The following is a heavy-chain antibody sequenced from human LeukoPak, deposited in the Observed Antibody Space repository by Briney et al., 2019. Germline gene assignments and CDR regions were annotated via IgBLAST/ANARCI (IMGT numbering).Heavy chain of an antibody. Sequence: PSETLSLTCAVYGGSLSGYYWSWIRQPPGKGLEWIGEINHSGSTNYNPSLKSRVTISVDTSKNQCSLKLSSVTAADTAVYYCARGPHCSTTSCYGYYYYGMDVSGQGTLVTVSS. V-gene: IGHV4-34*01. D-gene: IGHD2-2*01. CDR2: INHSGST. CDR3: ARGPHCSTTSCYGYYYYGMDV. CDR1: GGSLSGYY. J-gene: IGHJ6*02.